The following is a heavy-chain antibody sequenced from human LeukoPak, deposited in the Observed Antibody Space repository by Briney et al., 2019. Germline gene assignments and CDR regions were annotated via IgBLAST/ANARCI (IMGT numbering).Heavy chain of an antibody. CDR3: AKDLGSGNDY. CDR2: IRYDGSNK. Sequence: PGRSLRLSCAASGFTFSSHAMHWVRQAPGKGLEWVAFIRYDGSNKYYADSVKGRFTISRDNSKNTLYLQMNSLRAEDTAVYYCAKDLGSGNDYWGQGTLVTVSS. D-gene: IGHD6-19*01. CDR1: GFTFSSHA. J-gene: IGHJ4*02. V-gene: IGHV3-30*02.